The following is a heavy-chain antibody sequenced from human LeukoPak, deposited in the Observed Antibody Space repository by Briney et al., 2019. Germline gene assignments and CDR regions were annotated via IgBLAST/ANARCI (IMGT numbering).Heavy chain of an antibody. V-gene: IGHV3-30*03. Sequence: GSLRLSCAASGFTFSRYGMYWVRQAPGKGLEWVAVISYDGSNEYYADSVKGRFTISRDNSKNTLYLQMNSLRAEDTAVYYCARDGGTGYYGSGSYIDYWGQGTLVTVSS. CDR1: GFTFSRYG. CDR3: ARDGGTGYYGSGSYIDY. CDR2: ISYDGSNE. D-gene: IGHD3-10*01. J-gene: IGHJ4*02.